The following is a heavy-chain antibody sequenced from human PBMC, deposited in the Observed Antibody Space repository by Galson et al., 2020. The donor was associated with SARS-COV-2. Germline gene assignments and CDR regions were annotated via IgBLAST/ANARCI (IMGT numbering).Heavy chain of an antibody. CDR2: ISYDGTTK. D-gene: IGHD6-13*01. V-gene: IGHV3-30*04. Sequence: GGSLRLSCEASGFTFSSSAMHWVRHPPDKGREWVAIISYDGTTKYNSDSVKGRFTISRDISQNTLYLQMNSLRPEDTAVYYCARETDDYTASWYDYWGQGTLVTVSS. CDR1: GFTFSSSA. J-gene: IGHJ4*02. CDR3: ARETDDYTASWYDY.